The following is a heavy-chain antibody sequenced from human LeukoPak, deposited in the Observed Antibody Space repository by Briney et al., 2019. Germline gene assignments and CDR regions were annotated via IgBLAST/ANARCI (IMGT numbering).Heavy chain of an antibody. J-gene: IGHJ4*02. V-gene: IGHV4-30-4*01. Sequence: SETLSLTCTVSGDSISSGDFYWSWVRQPPGKGLEWIAYIHHSGSAFYSRSLKRRVTISVDSSKNQFSLRLTSVTAADTAVYFCARDRAVDAGGIDFWGQETLVTVSP. CDR2: IHHSGSA. CDR3: ARDRAVDAGGIDF. D-gene: IGHD5-18*01. CDR1: GDSISSGDFY.